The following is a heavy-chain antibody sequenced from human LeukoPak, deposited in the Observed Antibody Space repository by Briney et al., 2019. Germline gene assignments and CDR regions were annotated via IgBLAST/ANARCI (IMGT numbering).Heavy chain of an antibody. CDR3: ARDWVTTLS. Sequence: PGGSLRLSCAASGFTFSSYGMHWVRQAPGKGLEWVAIISYDGSTKYYADSVKGRFTISRDNSKNTLYLQMNSLRAEDTAVYYCARDWVTTLSWGQGTLVTVSS. J-gene: IGHJ5*02. V-gene: IGHV3-30*03. D-gene: IGHD4-17*01. CDR1: GFTFSSYG. CDR2: ISYDGSTK.